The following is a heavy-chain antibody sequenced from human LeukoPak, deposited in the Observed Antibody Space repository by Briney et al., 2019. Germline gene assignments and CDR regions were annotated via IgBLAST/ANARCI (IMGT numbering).Heavy chain of an antibody. CDR1: GYIFTSYF. Sequence: GASVKVSCKASGYIFTSYFMHWVRQAPGQGLEWMGIINPSGGNTNYAQKFQGRVTMTRDTFTSTVYMELSSLTSEDTAVYYCARGDHVRIYAESAFDIWGQGTMVTVSS. CDR2: INPSGGNT. J-gene: IGHJ3*02. D-gene: IGHD3-3*01. V-gene: IGHV1-46*01. CDR3: ARGDHVRIYAESAFDI.